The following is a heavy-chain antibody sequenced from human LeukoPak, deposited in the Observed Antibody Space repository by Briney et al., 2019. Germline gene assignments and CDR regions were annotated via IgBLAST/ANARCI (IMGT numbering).Heavy chain of an antibody. CDR3: ARDSYSGSYSYFDY. CDR1: GFTFDDYG. V-gene: IGHV3-20*04. D-gene: IGHD1-26*01. J-gene: IGHJ4*02. Sequence: GGPLRLSCAASGFTFDDYGMSWVRQAPGKGLEWVSGINWNGGSTGYADSVKGRFTISRDNAKNSLYLQMSSLRAEDTALYYCARDSYSGSYSYFDYWGQGTLVTVSS. CDR2: INWNGGST.